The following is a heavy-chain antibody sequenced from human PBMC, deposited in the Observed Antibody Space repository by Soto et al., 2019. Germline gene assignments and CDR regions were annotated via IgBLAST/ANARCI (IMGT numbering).Heavy chain of an antibody. J-gene: IGHJ6*03. V-gene: IGHV3-33*01. Sequence: QVQLVESGGGVVQPGRSLRLSCAASGFTFSSYGMHWVRQAPGKGLEWVAVIWYDGSNKYYADSVKGRFTISRDNSKNTLYLQMNSLRAEDTAVYYCARDSLSTVTTGYYYYYYMDVWGKGITVTVSS. CDR1: GFTFSSYG. CDR3: ARDSLSTVTTGYYYYYYMDV. D-gene: IGHD4-4*01. CDR2: IWYDGSNK.